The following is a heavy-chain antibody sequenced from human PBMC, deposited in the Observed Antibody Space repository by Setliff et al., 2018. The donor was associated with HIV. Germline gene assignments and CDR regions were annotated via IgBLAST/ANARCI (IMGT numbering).Heavy chain of an antibody. D-gene: IGHD1-26*01. CDR3: ARHGRLSGSYWGGGDY. Sequence: SETLSLTCTVSGASTSSSDYYWGWIRQPPGNGLEWTGSIYYTGNTYYNSSLKSRVTISVDTSKNQFSLKLTSVTAADTAVYYCARHGRLSGSYWGGGDYWGQGTLVTVSS. CDR2: IYYTGNT. CDR1: GASTSSSDYY. V-gene: IGHV4-39*01. J-gene: IGHJ4*02.